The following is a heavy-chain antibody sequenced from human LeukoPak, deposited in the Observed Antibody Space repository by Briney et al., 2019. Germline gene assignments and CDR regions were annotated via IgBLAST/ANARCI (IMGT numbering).Heavy chain of an antibody. CDR3: VRGPYGASISNWFDP. V-gene: IGHV4-59*01. CDR2: IYYNGDT. Sequence: SETLSLTCSVSGDSITGYSWSWIRQTPGKGLEWIGYIYYNGDTHYNPSLNSRLSMSVDTPNKQFSLNLRSVTAADTAVYYCVRGPYGASISNWFDPWGLGLLVTVSS. J-gene: IGHJ5*02. D-gene: IGHD4/OR15-4a*01. CDR1: GDSITGYS.